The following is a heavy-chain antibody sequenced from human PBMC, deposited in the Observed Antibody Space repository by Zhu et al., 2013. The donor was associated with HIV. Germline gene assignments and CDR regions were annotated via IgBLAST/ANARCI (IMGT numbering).Heavy chain of an antibody. CDR3: ARGRGERAGDASDI. CDR1: GGTFSNYA. J-gene: IGHJ3*02. D-gene: IGHD1-26*01. Sequence: QVQLVQSGAEVKKPGSSVKVSCKLSGGTFSNYAISWVRQAPGQGLEWMGAIVPIFGTTDYAQRFQGRVTITADESTSTVYMELSSLRSDDTAMFYXARGRGERAGDASDIWGHGTMVTVSS. CDR2: IVPIFGTT. V-gene: IGHV1-69*01.